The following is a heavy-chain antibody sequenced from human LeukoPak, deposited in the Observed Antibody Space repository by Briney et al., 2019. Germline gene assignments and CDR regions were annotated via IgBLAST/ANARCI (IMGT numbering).Heavy chain of an antibody. CDR1: GGSISSYY. J-gene: IGHJ6*02. V-gene: IGHV4-59*01. CDR3: ARSYYYGSGSYGMDV. Sequence: SETLSLTCTVSGGSISSYYWSWIRQPPGKGLEWIGYIYHSGSTNYNPSLRSRVTISLDTSKTQFSLKLSSVTAADTAVYYCARSYYYGSGSYGMDVWGQGTTVTVSS. D-gene: IGHD3-10*01. CDR2: IYHSGST.